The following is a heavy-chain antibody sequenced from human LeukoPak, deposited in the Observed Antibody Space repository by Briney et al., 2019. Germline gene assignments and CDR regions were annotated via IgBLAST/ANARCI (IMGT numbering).Heavy chain of an antibody. CDR2: IYPGDSDT. D-gene: IGHD3-9*01. J-gene: IGHJ5*02. Sequence: GESLKISCKGSGYRFTSYWIGWVRQMPGKGLEWMGIIYPGDSDTRYSPSFQGQVTISADKSISTAYLQWSSLKASDTAMYYCARLDDILTGYPSQFDPWGQGTLVTVSS. CDR3: ARLDDILTGYPSQFDP. CDR1: GYRFTSYW. V-gene: IGHV5-51*01.